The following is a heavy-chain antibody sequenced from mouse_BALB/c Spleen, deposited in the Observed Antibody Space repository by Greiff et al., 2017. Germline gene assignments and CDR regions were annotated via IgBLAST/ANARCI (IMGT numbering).Heavy chain of an antibody. CDR3: ARHKTATTGFAY. Sequence: EVKLMESGGDLVKPGGSLKLSCAASGFTFSSYGMSWVRQTPDKRLEWVATISSGGSYTYYPDSVKGRFTISRDNAKNTLYLQMSSLKSEDTAMYYCARHKTATTGFAYWGQGTLVTVSA. J-gene: IGHJ3*01. D-gene: IGHD1-2*01. CDR1: GFTFSSYG. V-gene: IGHV5-6*01. CDR2: ISSGGSYT.